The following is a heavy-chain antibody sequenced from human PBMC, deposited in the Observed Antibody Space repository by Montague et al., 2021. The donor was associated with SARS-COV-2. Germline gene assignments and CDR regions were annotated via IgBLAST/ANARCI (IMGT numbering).Heavy chain of an antibody. CDR2: IETDGSAT. CDR3: ARGGPGTGMDY. D-gene: IGHD1-1*01. J-gene: IGHJ4*02. CDR1: GFTFRDCW. V-gene: IGHV3-74*01. Sequence: SLRLSCAASGFTFRDCWMHWVRQPPGKGLVWVSRIETDGSATTYADSVKGRFTISRDNAKNTLYLQMDSLRAEDTAVYYCARGGPGTGMDYWGQGSLVTVSS.